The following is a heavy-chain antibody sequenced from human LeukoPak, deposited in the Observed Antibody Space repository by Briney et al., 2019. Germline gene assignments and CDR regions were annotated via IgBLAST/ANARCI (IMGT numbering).Heavy chain of an antibody. V-gene: IGHV1-2*02. CDR3: ARDGSGSYYYD. D-gene: IGHD1-26*01. CDR1: GYTFTGYY. Sequence: ASVKVSCKASGYTFTGYYMHWVRQAPGQGLEWMGWINPNSGSTNYAQKFQGRVTMTRDTSISTAYMELSRLRSDDTAVYYCARDGSGSYYYDWGQGTLVTVSS. J-gene: IGHJ4*02. CDR2: INPNSGST.